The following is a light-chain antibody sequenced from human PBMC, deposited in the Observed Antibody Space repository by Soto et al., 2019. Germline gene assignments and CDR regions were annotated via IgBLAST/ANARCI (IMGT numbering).Light chain of an antibody. V-gene: IGKV1-39*01. CDR1: QSISSY. Sequence: DIQMTQSPSSLSASVGDRVTITCRASQSISSYLNWYQQKPGKAPKLLIYAASSLQSGVPSRFSGSGSGTDFTPTISSLQPEDFATYYCQQANSFPITVGQGTRLEIK. J-gene: IGKJ5*01. CDR3: QQANSFPIT. CDR2: AAS.